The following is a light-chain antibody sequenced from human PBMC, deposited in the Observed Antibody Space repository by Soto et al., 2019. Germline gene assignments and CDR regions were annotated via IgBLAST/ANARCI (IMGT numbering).Light chain of an antibody. CDR3: QQYSSYSGT. V-gene: IGKV1-5*03. CDR2: RAS. CDR1: QSINDW. Sequence: DIQVTQSPSTLSASVGDRITITCRASQSINDWLAWYQQKPGKVPKLLIFRASYLKSGVPSRFSGSGYGTDFPLTISSLQPDDFASYYCQQYSSYSGTFGQGTKVEIK. J-gene: IGKJ1*01.